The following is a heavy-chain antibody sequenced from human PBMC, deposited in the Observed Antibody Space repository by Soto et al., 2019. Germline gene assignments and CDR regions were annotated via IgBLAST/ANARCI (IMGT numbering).Heavy chain of an antibody. J-gene: IGHJ4*02. CDR2: IKEDGSEK. CDR1: GFTFSDYW. D-gene: IGHD2-15*01. V-gene: IGHV3-7*01. Sequence: GALRLSCAASGFTFSDYWMTWVRQAPWKGLEWVANIKEDGSEKHYVDSVKGRFTISRDNAKNSLYLQMNSLRVEDTAVYFCSRDVVVGAKALNYWGQGALVTVSS. CDR3: SRDVVVGAKALNY.